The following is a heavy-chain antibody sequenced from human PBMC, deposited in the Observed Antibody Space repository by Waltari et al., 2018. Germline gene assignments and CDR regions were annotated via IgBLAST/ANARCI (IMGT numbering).Heavy chain of an antibody. Sequence: EVQVVESGGGLVQPGGSLKLPCATSGFPFRGSPIHSVRQTSGKGLEWIGRIRSKPNNYATRYTASVEGRFTISRDDSENTAYLQMSSLMTEDTAVYYCTGGAVTGTDCWGQGTLVTVSS. CDR1: GFPFRGSP. V-gene: IGHV3-73*01. D-gene: IGHD6-13*01. CDR3: TGGAVTGTDC. J-gene: IGHJ4*02. CDR2: IRSKPNNYAT.